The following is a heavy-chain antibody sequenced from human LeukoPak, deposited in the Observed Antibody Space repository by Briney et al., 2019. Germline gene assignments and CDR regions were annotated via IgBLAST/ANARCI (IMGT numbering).Heavy chain of an antibody. J-gene: IGHJ4*02. CDR3: ARVNYDILTGYSWGGDY. CDR1: GFTFDDYA. CDR2: INWNGGST. V-gene: IGHV3-20*04. Sequence: GGSLRLSCAASGFTFDDYAMHWVRQAPGKGLEWVSGINWNGGSTGYADSVKGRFTISRDNAKNSLYLQMNSVRAEDTALYYCARVNYDILTGYSWGGDYWGQGTLVTVSS. D-gene: IGHD3-9*01.